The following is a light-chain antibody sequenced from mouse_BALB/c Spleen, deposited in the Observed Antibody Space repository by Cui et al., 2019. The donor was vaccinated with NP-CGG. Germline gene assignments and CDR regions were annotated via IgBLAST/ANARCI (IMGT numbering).Light chain of an antibody. J-gene: IGLJ1*01. CDR2: GTN. Sequence: QAVVTQESALITSPGDTVTLTCRSSTGAVTTSNYANWVQENPDHLFTGLIGGTNNRAPGVPARFSGSLIGDKAALTITGAQTEDEAIYFCALWYSNHWVFGGGTKLTVL. CDR3: ALWYSNHWV. CDR1: TGAVTTSNY. V-gene: IGLV1*01.